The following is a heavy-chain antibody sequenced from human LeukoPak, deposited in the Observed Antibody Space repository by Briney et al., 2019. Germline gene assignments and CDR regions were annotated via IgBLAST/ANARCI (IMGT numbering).Heavy chain of an antibody. CDR1: GFTFSSYS. CDR2: ISSSSSYI. V-gene: IGHV3-21*01. CDR3: ARYYYDSSGYYQVDY. Sequence: GGSLRLSCAASGFTFSSYSMKWVRQAPGKGLEWVSSISSSSSYIYYADSVKGRFTISRDNAKNSLYLQMNSLRAEDTAVYYCARYYYDSSGYYQVDYWGQGTLVTVSS. J-gene: IGHJ4*02. D-gene: IGHD3-22*01.